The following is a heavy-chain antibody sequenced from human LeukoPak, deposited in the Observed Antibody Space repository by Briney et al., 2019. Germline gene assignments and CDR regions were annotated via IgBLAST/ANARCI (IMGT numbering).Heavy chain of an antibody. CDR2: ISGSGGST. CDR1: GFTFSSYA. CDR3: AGYGSGSYAFGY. D-gene: IGHD3-10*01. V-gene: IGHV3-23*01. Sequence: GGSLRLSCAASGFTFSSYAMSWVRQAPGKGLEWVSAISGSGGSTYYADSVKGRFTISRDNSKNTLYLQMNSLRAEDTAVYYCAGYGSGSYAFGYWGQGTLVTVSS. J-gene: IGHJ4*02.